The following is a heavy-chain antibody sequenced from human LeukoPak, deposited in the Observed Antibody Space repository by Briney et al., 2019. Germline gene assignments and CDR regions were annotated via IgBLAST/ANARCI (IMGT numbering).Heavy chain of an antibody. CDR3: AKSAPGDYYIFDY. V-gene: IGHV3-30*18. D-gene: IGHD4-17*01. J-gene: IGHJ4*02. CDR1: GFTFSGYG. Sequence: GGSLRLSCAASGFTFSGYGMHWVRQAPGKGLEWVAIISYDGSNKYYADSVKGRFTISRDNSMHTLYLQMNSLRAEDTAVYYCAKSAPGDYYIFDYWGQGTLVTVSS. CDR2: ISYDGSNK.